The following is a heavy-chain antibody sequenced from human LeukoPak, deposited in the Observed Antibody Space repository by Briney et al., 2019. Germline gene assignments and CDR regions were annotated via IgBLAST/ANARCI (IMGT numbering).Heavy chain of an antibody. CDR2: ISRDGSIT. V-gene: IGHV3-74*01. D-gene: IGHD4-17*01. CDR1: GFSFSKYW. Sequence: GGSLRLSCAASGFSFSKYWMYWVRQAPGKGLVWVSRISRDGSITSYAESVKGRISLSRDNAKNTLHLQMNSLRVEDTAIYYCAREGDYGDYVLDYWGQGTLVTVSS. CDR3: AREGDYGDYVLDY. J-gene: IGHJ4*02.